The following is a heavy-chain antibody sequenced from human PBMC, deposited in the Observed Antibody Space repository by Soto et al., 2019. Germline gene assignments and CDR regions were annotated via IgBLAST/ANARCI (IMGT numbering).Heavy chain of an antibody. CDR3: ASEDSAGTTAY. V-gene: IGHV4-59*01. CDR2: IYYSGST. Sequence: SETLSLTCTVSGGSISSYYWSWIRQPPGKGLEWIRYIYYSGSTNYNPSHKSRVTISVDTSKNQFSLKLSSVTAADTAVYYCASEDSAGTTAYWGQGTLVTVSS. D-gene: IGHD1-1*01. J-gene: IGHJ4*02. CDR1: GGSISSYY.